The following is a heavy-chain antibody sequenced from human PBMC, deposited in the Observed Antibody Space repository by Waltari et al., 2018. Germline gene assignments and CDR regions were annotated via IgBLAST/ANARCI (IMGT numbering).Heavy chain of an antibody. CDR3: ATYIGASIGTAAFDV. V-gene: IGHV4-39*01. CDR2: ISYNGAT. Sequence: QLQLRESGPGLVKPSETLSLSCSVAGGSITSTRHYWGWIRQPPGQGLEWIGTISYNGATYSSPSLRGRVTVSRDTSMNQLSLKLGSVTAADTAVYYCATYIGASIGTAAFDVWGQGTMVTVSS. D-gene: IGHD5-12*01. CDR1: GGSITSTRHY. J-gene: IGHJ3*01.